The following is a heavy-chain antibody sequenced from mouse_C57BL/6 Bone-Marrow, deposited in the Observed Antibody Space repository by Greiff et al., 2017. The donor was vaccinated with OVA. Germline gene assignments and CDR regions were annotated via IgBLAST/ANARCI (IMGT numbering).Heavy chain of an antibody. CDR1: GFTFTDYY. CDR3: ARSELGRRGEYFEV. Sequence: EVKLMESGGGLVQPGGSLSLSCAASGFTFTDYYMSWVRQPPGKALEWLGFIRNKANGYTTEYSASVKGRFTISRDNSQSILYLQMNALRAEDRATYYCARSELGRRGEYFEVWGTGTTVTVSS. D-gene: IGHD4-1*01. CDR2: IRNKANGYTT. V-gene: IGHV7-3*01. J-gene: IGHJ1*03.